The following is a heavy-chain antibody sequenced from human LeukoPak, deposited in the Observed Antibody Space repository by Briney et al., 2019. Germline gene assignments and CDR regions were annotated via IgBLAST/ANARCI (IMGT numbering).Heavy chain of an antibody. D-gene: IGHD3-22*01. V-gene: IGHV3-48*03. CDR2: ISSSGSTV. CDR1: GFTFSSYE. CDR3: ARSVITGIDY. Sequence: QPGGSLRLSCAASGFTFSSYEMNWVRQAPGKGLEWVSYISSSGSTVYYADSVKGRFTISRDNAKNSLCLQMNSLRAEDTAVYYCARSVITGIDYWGQGTLVTVSS. J-gene: IGHJ4*02.